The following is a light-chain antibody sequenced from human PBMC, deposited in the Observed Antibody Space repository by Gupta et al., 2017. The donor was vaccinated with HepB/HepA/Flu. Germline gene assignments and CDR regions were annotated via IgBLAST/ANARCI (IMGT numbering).Light chain of an antibody. CDR3: LQLNSVPRS. Sequence: TQMPHPPSPVSELGGNRVTITCRASQDIRSWLAWYQQKPGEAPSLLIYYASILQSGVPSTFRGTGFGVDFTLTISSLQPEDSATYYCLQLNSVPRSFGRGTKLEI. CDR2: YAS. CDR1: QDIRSW. V-gene: IGKV1-12*01. J-gene: IGKJ2*04.